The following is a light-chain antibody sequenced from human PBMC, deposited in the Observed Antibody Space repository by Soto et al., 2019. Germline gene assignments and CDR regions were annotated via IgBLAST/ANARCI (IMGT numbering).Light chain of an antibody. CDR3: QQRVTWPGT. CDR1: QNINNY. J-gene: IGKJ4*01. Sequence: EIELTQSPATRSLSPGERATLSCRARQNINNYLAWYQQKPGQTPRLLIYDASTRATDIPARFSGSGSGTNFTLTISGLEPEDFAVYYCQQRVTWPGTFGGGTKVEIK. V-gene: IGKV3-11*01. CDR2: DAS.